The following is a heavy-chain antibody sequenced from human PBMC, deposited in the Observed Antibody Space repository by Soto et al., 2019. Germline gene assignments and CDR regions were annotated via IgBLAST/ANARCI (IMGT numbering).Heavy chain of an antibody. CDR2: ISPYNGDT. CDR1: GYTFTTYG. V-gene: IGHV1-18*04. J-gene: IGHJ4*02. Sequence: GASVKVSCKASGYTFTTYGFNWVRQAPGQGLEWMGWISPYNGDTNYAQNFQGRVTLTTDTSTSTAYMELRSLTSDEPAVYYCARTPRAQMIVLEAATRFDYWGQGTLVTVSS. D-gene: IGHD2-15*01. CDR3: ARTPRAQMIVLEAATRFDY.